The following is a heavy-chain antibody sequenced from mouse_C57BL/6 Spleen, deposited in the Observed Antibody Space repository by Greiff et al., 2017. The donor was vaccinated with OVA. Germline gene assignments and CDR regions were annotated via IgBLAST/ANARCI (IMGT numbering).Heavy chain of an antibody. J-gene: IGHJ4*01. D-gene: IGHD1-1*01. Sequence: VQLQQSGPELVKPGASVKISCKASGYAFSSSWMNWVKQRPGKGLEWIGRIYPGDGDTNYNGKFKGKATLTADKSSSTAYMQLSSLTSEDSAVYFCAGYYGSSCPYCYSMDYWGQGTSVTVSS. V-gene: IGHV1-82*01. CDR2: IYPGDGDT. CDR1: GYAFSSSW. CDR3: AGYYGSSCPYCYSMDY.